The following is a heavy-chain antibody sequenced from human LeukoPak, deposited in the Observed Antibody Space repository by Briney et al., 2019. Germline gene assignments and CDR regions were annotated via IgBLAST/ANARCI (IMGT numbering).Heavy chain of an antibody. D-gene: IGHD6-6*01. J-gene: IGHJ1*01. V-gene: IGHV3-23*01. Sequence: GGSLRLSCAASGFTFSSYAMSWVRQAPGKGLEWVSAISGSGGSTYYADSVKGRFTISRDNSKNTLYLQMNSLRAEDTAVYYGANQAFEYSSSSQLWGQGTLVTVSS. CDR1: GFTFSSYA. CDR3: ANQAFEYSSSSQL. CDR2: ISGSGGST.